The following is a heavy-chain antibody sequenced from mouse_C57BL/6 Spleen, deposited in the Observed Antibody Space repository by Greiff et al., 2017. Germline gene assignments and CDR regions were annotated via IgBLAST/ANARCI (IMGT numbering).Heavy chain of an antibody. CDR2: ISNLAYSI. CDR1: GFTFSDYG. J-gene: IGHJ3*01. V-gene: IGHV5-15*01. Sequence: EVQGVESGGGLVQPGGSLKLSCAASGFTFSDYGMAWVRQAPRKGPEWVAFISNLAYSIYYADTVTGRFTISRENAKNTLYLEMSSLRSEDTAMYYCASAYGSSYGGFAYWGQGTLVTVSA. D-gene: IGHD1-1*01. CDR3: ASAYGSSYGGFAY.